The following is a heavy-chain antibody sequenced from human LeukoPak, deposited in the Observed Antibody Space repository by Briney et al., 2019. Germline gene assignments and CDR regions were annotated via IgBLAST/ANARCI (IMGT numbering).Heavy chain of an antibody. CDR3: VRGILEKNSVASDL. Sequence: GGSLRLSCAASGFMFSSYVVHWVRPAPGKGLEGVALISSDGSSKYDADSVKGRFSVSRDNSENTVSLQMNSLGVEDTAVYYCVRGILEKNSVASDLWGQGTMVTVS. D-gene: IGHD1-1*01. CDR2: ISSDGSSK. CDR1: GFMFSSYV. V-gene: IGHV3-30*04. J-gene: IGHJ3*01.